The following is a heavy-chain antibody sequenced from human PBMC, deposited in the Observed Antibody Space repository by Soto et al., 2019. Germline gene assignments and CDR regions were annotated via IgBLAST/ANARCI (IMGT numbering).Heavy chain of an antibody. CDR3: AKDRVVVIAIPIFPDY. J-gene: IGHJ4*02. CDR2: ISYDGSNK. V-gene: IGHV3-30*18. D-gene: IGHD2-21*01. Sequence: GGSLRLSCAASGFTFSSYGMHWVRQAPGKGLEWVAVISYDGSNKYYADSVKGRFTISRDNSKNTLYLQMNSLRAEDTAVYYCAKDRVVVIAIPIFPDYWGQGTLVTVSS. CDR1: GFTFSSYG.